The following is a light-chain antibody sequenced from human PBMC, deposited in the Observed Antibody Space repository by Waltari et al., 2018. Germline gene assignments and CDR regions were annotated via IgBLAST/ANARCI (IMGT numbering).Light chain of an antibody. CDR2: AAS. V-gene: IGKV1D-12*01. CDR1: QDISTL. CDR3: QQANSFPPMFT. Sequence: DIQMTQSPSSVSASVGDRVTTTCRASQDISTLLAWYQQKPGKAPKLLIYAASSLQSGVPSRFSGSGSGTDFTLTISSLQPEDFATYYCQQANSFPPMFTFGPGTKVDIK. J-gene: IGKJ3*01.